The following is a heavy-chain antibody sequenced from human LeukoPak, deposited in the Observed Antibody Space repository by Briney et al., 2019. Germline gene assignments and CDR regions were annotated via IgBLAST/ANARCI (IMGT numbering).Heavy chain of an antibody. J-gene: IGHJ4*02. Sequence: RASVKVSCKASGYTFTSYDINWVRQATGQGLEWMGWMNPNSGNTGYAQKFQGRVTMTRNTSISTAYMELSSLRSEDTAVYYCARWAGYYYGSGSYSFDYWGQGTLVTVSS. V-gene: IGHV1-8*01. CDR2: MNPNSGNT. D-gene: IGHD3-10*01. CDR3: ARWAGYYYGSGSYSFDY. CDR1: GYTFTSYD.